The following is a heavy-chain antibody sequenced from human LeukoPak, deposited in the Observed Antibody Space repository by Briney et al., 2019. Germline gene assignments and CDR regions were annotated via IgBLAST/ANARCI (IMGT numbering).Heavy chain of an antibody. CDR3: ARVAVADPYYYNGLDV. CDR2: INPNSGGT. V-gene: IGHV1-2*02. Sequence: ASVKVSCKASGYTFTGYYMHWVRQAPGQGLEWMGWINPNSGGTNYAQKFQGRVTMTRDTSISTAYTELSRLTSDDTAVYYCARVAVADPYYYNGLDVWGQGTTVTVSS. D-gene: IGHD6-19*01. J-gene: IGHJ6*02. CDR1: GYTFTGYY.